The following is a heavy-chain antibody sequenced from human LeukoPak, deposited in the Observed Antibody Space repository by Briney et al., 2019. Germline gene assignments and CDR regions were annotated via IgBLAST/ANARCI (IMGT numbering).Heavy chain of an antibody. CDR2: ISANDGKI. Sequence: ASVKVSCKASGFVFTSYGFTWVRQAPGQGLEWMGWISANDGKIHYSERHQGRVTMTTDTVTSTAYMELRSLRSDDTAVYYCASISYGDYSFDYWGQGTLVTVSS. J-gene: IGHJ4*02. CDR3: ASISYGDYSFDY. V-gene: IGHV1-18*01. CDR1: GFVFTSYG. D-gene: IGHD4-17*01.